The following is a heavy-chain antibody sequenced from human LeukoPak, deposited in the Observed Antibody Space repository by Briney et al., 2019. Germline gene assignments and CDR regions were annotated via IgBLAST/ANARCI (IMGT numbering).Heavy chain of an antibody. D-gene: IGHD6-25*01. CDR2: ICSGGST. CDR3: ARALPAAGSPFDAFDI. J-gene: IGHJ3*02. V-gene: IGHV3-53*01. Sequence: GGSLRLSCAASGFTVSSNYMSWVRQAPGKGLEWGSVICSGGSTYYADSVKGRFTISRDNSKNTLYLQMNSLRAEDTAVYYCARALPAAGSPFDAFDIWGQGTMVTVSS. CDR1: GFTVSSNY.